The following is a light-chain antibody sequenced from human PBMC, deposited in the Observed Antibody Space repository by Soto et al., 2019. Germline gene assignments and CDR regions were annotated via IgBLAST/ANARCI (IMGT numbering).Light chain of an antibody. Sequence: DIHMTQSPSTLSASVGDRVTITCRASQSISSWLAWYQQKPGKAPKLLIYDASSLESGVPSRFSGSGSGTEFTLTISSLQPDDFATYYCQQYNSYSWTFXQGTKVDIK. CDR3: QQYNSYSWT. J-gene: IGKJ1*01. CDR2: DAS. CDR1: QSISSW. V-gene: IGKV1-5*01.